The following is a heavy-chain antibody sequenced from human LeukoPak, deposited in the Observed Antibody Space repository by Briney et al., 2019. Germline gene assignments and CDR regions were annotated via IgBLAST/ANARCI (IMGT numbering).Heavy chain of an antibody. V-gene: IGHV1-24*01. CDR2: FDPEDGET. J-gene: IGHJ4*02. D-gene: IGHD2-2*01. CDR1: GYTPTELS. Sequence: ASVKASYKVSGYTPTELSMHWVRQAPGKGLEWMGGFDPEDGETIYAQKFQGRVTMTEDTSTDTAYMELSSLRSEDTAVYYCATGPPNKDIVVVPAAMYWGQGTLVTVSS. CDR3: ATGPPNKDIVVVPAAMY.